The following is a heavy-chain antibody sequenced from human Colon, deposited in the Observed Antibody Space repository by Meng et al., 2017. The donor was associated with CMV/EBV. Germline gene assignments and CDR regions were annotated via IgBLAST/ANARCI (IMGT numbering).Heavy chain of an antibody. D-gene: IGHD3-22*01. CDR3: ARDGYSSGYHFDY. J-gene: IGHJ4*02. Sequence: VVSGGSITSTHWWNWVRQSPVKGLEWIGEISHSGNTNYNPSLKSRLIMSVDKTKNQFSLRLSSVTAADTAIYYCARDGYSSGYHFDYWGPGTLVTSP. CDR2: ISHSGNT. CDR1: GGSITSTHW. V-gene: IGHV4-4*02.